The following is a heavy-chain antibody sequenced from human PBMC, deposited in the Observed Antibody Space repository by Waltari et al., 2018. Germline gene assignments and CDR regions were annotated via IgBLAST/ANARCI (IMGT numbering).Heavy chain of an antibody. CDR1: GFTLSDHY. V-gene: IGHV3-72*01. J-gene: IGHJ4*02. Sequence: EVQLVESGGGLVQPGGYLRLSCAASGFTLSDHYMDWVSQAPGKGLEWVGRIKNKAYSYTTEYAASVKGRFTISRDDSKNSLYLQMNSLKTEDTAVYYCARVGLGYNWNDAGFDSWGQGTLVTVSS. CDR2: IKNKAYSYTT. D-gene: IGHD1-20*01. CDR3: ARVGLGYNWNDAGFDS.